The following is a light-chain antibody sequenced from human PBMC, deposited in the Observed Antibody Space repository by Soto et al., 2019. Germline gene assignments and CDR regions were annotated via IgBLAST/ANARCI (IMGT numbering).Light chain of an antibody. CDR3: QQLNTFPRT. CDR1: QGISTF. CDR2: AAS. J-gene: IGKJ1*01. V-gene: IGKV1-9*01. Sequence: DXQVTQSPXSXSXSVXXXFAITXXASQGISTFLAWYQQKPGKAPNLLIYAASTLQSGVPSRFSGGGSGTQFTLTISSLQPEDFATYYCQQLNTFPRTFGQGTKVDIK.